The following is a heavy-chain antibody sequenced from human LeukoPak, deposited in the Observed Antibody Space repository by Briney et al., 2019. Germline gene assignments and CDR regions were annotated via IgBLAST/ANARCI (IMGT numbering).Heavy chain of an antibody. J-gene: IGHJ4*02. Sequence: GGSLRLSCTTSGFTFGDHGVTWVRQAPGKGLEWVSAITGSSGSTYYAASVKGRFTISRDHSKSTLYLQMNSLRAEDTAIYYCAKWDRDYGGSHYLDYWGQGTLVTVSA. V-gene: IGHV3-23*01. CDR2: ITGSSGST. CDR1: GFTFGDHG. CDR3: AKWDRDYGGSHYLDY. D-gene: IGHD4-23*01.